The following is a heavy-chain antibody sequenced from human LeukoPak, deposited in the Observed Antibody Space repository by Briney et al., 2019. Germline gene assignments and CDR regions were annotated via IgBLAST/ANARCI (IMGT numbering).Heavy chain of an antibody. Sequence: PSETLSLTCTVSGGYISSSSYYWGWIRQPPGKGLEWIGSVYYSGSTYYNPSLKSRVTISVDTSKNQFSLKLSSVTAEDTAVYYCAKAAGYYYYYMDVWGKGTTVTISS. J-gene: IGHJ6*03. V-gene: IGHV4-39*07. CDR1: GGYISSSSYY. CDR2: VYYSGST. CDR3: AKAAGYYYYYMDV.